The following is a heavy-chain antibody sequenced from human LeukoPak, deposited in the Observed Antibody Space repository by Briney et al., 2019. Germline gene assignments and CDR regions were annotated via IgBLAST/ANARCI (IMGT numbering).Heavy chain of an antibody. V-gene: IGHV3-13*01. CDR3: ARGDSSGYYYP. J-gene: IGHJ5*02. CDR1: GFTFSSYD. D-gene: IGHD3-22*01. CDR2: IGTAGDT. Sequence: SGGSLRLSCAASGFTFSSYDMHWVRQATGKGLEWVSAIGTAGDTYYPGSVKGRFTISRENAKNSLYLQMNSLRAGDTAVYYCARGDSSGYYYPWGQGTQVTVSS.